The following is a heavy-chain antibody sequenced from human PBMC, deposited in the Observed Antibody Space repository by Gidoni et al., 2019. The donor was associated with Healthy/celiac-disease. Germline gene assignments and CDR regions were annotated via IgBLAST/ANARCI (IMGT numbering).Heavy chain of an antibody. CDR3: ASYCSGGSCYSGDY. J-gene: IGHJ4*02. CDR2: INHSGST. Sequence: QVQLQQWGAGLLKPSETLSLTCAVHGGSFSGYYWSWIRQPPGKGLEWIGEINHSGSTNYNPSLKSRVTISVDTSKNQFSLKLSSVTAADTAVYYCASYCSGGSCYSGDYWGQGTLVTVSS. V-gene: IGHV4-34*01. D-gene: IGHD2-15*01. CDR1: GGSFSGYY.